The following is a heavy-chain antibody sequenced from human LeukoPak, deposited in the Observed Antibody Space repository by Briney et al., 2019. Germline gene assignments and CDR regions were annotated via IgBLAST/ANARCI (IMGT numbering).Heavy chain of an antibody. V-gene: IGHV4-39*01. J-gene: IGHJ5*02. CDR3: ASGYYGSGSQPGWFDP. CDR1: GGSISSSTYY. CDR2: IYNSGST. D-gene: IGHD3-10*01. Sequence: SETLPLTCSVSGGSISSSTYYWGCIRQPPGKGLEWIGSIYNSGSTYYNPSLKSRVTISVDTSKNQFSLKLSSVTTADMAVYYCASGYYGSGSQPGWFDPWGQGTLVTVSS.